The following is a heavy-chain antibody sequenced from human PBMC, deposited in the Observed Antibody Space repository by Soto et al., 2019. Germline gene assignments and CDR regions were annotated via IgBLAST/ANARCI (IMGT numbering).Heavy chain of an antibody. CDR3: ARERGYGDQIIDY. V-gene: IGHV4-31*03. D-gene: IGHD4-17*01. Sequence: LSLTCTVSGASISSGGYYWSWIRQHPGKGLEWIGYIYYSGSTFYNPSLKSRVMISVDTSKNQFSLTLSSETAADTAVYYCARERGYGDQIIDYWGQGTLVTVSS. CDR2: IYYSGST. CDR1: GASISSGGYY. J-gene: IGHJ4*02.